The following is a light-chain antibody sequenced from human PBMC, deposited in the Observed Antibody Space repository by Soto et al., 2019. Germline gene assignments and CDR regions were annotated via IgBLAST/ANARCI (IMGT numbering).Light chain of an antibody. Sequence: EIVTTQSPATLSVSPGERATLSCRASQSVSSNLAWYQQKPGQAPRLLIYGASSRATGIPDRFSGSGSGTDFTLTISRLEPEDFVVYYCQQYGSSPPITFGQGTRLEIK. V-gene: IGKV3-20*01. J-gene: IGKJ5*01. CDR2: GAS. CDR1: QSVSSN. CDR3: QQYGSSPPIT.